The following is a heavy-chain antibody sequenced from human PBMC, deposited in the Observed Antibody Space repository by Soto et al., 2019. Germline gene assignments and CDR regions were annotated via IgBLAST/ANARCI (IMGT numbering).Heavy chain of an antibody. Sequence: QVQLVESGGGVVQPGRSLRLSCAASGFSFSFSSYTMHWVRQAPGKGLEWVALISYDENNKYYADSVKGRFTISRDNSKNTLYLQMNGLRAEDTAVYYCASPRLSSIGTTPIDYWGQGTLVSVSS. J-gene: IGHJ4*02. CDR2: ISYDENNK. D-gene: IGHD1-1*01. V-gene: IGHV3-30-3*01. CDR3: ASPRLSSIGTTPIDY. CDR1: GFSFSFSSYT.